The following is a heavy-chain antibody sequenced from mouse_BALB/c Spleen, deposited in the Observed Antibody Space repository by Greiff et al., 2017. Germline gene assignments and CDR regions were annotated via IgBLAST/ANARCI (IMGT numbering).Heavy chain of an antibody. Sequence: EVKLEESGGGLVQPGGSLKLSCAASGFTFSSYTMSWVRQTPEKRLEWVAYISNGGGSTYYPDTVKGRFTISRDNAKNTLYLQMSSLKSEDTAMYYCARQGYGNYDAMDYWGQGTSVTVSS. D-gene: IGHD2-10*02. J-gene: IGHJ4*01. CDR3: ARQGYGNYDAMDY. CDR1: GFTFSSYT. CDR2: ISNGGGST. V-gene: IGHV5-12-2*01.